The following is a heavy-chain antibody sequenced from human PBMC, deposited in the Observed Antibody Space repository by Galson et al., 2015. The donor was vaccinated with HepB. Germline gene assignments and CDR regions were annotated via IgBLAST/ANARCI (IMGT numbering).Heavy chain of an antibody. CDR1: GGSISSYY. V-gene: IGHV4-59*01. D-gene: IGHD6-19*01. CDR2: IYYSGST. Sequence: SETLSLTCSVSGGSISSYYWSWIRQPPGKGLEWMGYIYYSGSTDYNPSLKSRVTISVDTSRNQFSLRLNSVTAADTAVYYCAREVAVAGTSYYYYGMDVWGQGTTVTVSS. J-gene: IGHJ6*02. CDR3: AREVAVAGTSYYYYGMDV.